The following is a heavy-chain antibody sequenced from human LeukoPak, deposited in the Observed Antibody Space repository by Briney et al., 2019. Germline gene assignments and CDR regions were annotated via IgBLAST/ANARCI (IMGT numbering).Heavy chain of an antibody. J-gene: IGHJ5*02. CDR3: ARDIRGRRGGSYPNWFDP. V-gene: IGHV1-18*01. CDR1: GYTFTSYG. D-gene: IGHD1-26*01. Sequence: GASVKVSCKASGYTFTSYGISWVRQAPGQGLEWMGWISAYNGNTNYAQKLQGRVTMTTDTSTSTAYMELRSLRSDDTAVYYCARDIRGRRGGSYPNWFDPWGQGTLVTVSS. CDR2: ISAYNGNT.